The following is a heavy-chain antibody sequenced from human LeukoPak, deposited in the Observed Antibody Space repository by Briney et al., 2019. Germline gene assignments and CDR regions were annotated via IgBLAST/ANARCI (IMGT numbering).Heavy chain of an antibody. CDR1: GFTFSSYA. CDR2: ISGSGSSGGST. D-gene: IGHD4-17*01. V-gene: IGHV3-23*01. CDR3: ARGRGTVTTQDWYFDL. Sequence: GGSLRLSCVASGFTFSSYAMSWVRQAPGKGLEWVSAISGSGSSGGSTYYADSVKGRFTISRDNSKNTLYLQMNSLRAEDTAVYYCARGRGTVTTQDWYFDLWGRGTLVTVSS. J-gene: IGHJ2*01.